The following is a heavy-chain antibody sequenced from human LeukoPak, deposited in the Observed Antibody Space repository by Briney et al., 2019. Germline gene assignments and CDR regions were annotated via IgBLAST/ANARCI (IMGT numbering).Heavy chain of an antibody. V-gene: IGHV3-53*01. J-gene: IGHJ4*02. CDR3: ASGGDYGDYSN. CDR2: MYSGGRT. Sequence: GGSLRLSCAASGLTVSNTYMSWVRQAPGKGLEWVSVMYSGGRTFYADSVKGRFTISRDNSKNPLYLQMNSLRAEDTAVYFCASGGDYGDYSNWGQGTLVTVSS. CDR1: GLTVSNTY. D-gene: IGHD4-17*01.